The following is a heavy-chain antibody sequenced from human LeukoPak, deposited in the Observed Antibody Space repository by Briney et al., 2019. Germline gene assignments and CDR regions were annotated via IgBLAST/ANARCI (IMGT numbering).Heavy chain of an antibody. J-gene: IGHJ4*02. CDR2: IRDNGDKT. CDR3: AKSWVRGVINY. V-gene: IGHV3-23*01. D-gene: IGHD3-10*01. Sequence: GGSLRLSCAVSGFTFSSYALSWVRQAPGKGLEWVSAIRDNGDKTDFADSVKGRFTISRDNSKNTLYLQMNSLRAEDTAVYYCAKSWVRGVINYWGQGTLVTVSS. CDR1: GFTFSSYA.